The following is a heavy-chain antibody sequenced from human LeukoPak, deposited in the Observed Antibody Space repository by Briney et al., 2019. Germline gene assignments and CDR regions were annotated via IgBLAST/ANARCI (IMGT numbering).Heavy chain of an antibody. CDR3: ARYSSSWTYYVDY. CDR1: GFTFSSYA. V-gene: IGHV4-34*01. CDR2: INHSGST. J-gene: IGHJ4*02. Sequence: GSLRLSCVASGFTFSSYAMSWIRQPPGKGLEWIGEINHSGSTNYNPSLKSRVTISVDTSKNQFSLKLSSVTAADTAVYYCARYSSSWTYYVDYWGQGTLVTVSS. D-gene: IGHD6-13*01.